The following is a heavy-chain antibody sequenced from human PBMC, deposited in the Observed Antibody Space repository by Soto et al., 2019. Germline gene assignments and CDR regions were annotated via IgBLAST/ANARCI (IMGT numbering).Heavy chain of an antibody. D-gene: IGHD6-6*01. J-gene: IGHJ5*02. V-gene: IGHV3-23*01. CDR1: GFTFSSYA. Sequence: GGSLRLSCAASGFTFSSYAMSWVRQAPGKGLEWVSAISGSGGSTYYADSVKGRFTISRDNSKNTLYLQMNSLRAEDSSVYYCAKGPIAARPGWFDPCGQGTLVTVSS. CDR2: ISGSGGST. CDR3: AKGPIAARPGWFDP.